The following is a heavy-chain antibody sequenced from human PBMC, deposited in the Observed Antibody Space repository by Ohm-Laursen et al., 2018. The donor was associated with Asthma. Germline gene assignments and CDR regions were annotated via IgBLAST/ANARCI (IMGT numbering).Heavy chain of an antibody. D-gene: IGHD2-21*01. V-gene: IGHV3-33*01. Sequence: SLRLSCAASGFTFSSYGMHWVRQAPGKGLEWVAVIWCDGSNEDYAESVKGRFTISRDNSGNTLYLQMNSLRAEDTAVYYCARSNGRDCFDVWGQGTMVTVSS. CDR2: IWCDGSNE. J-gene: IGHJ3*01. CDR1: GFTFSSYG. CDR3: ARSNGRDCFDV.